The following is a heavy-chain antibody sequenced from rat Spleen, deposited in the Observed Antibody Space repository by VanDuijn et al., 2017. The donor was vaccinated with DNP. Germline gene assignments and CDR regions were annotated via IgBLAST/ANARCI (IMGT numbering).Heavy chain of an antibody. V-gene: IGHV5-27*01. CDR1: GLSFRNYD. Sequence: EVQLVESGGGLVQPGRSLKLSCTASGLSFRNYDMAWVRQAPTKGLEWVASITSSGGSTYYPDSVKGRFTISRDNAKSTLYLQMDSLRSEDTATYYCTTSNYFDYWGQGVMVTVSS. CDR2: ITSSGGST. CDR3: TTSNYFDY. J-gene: IGHJ2*01.